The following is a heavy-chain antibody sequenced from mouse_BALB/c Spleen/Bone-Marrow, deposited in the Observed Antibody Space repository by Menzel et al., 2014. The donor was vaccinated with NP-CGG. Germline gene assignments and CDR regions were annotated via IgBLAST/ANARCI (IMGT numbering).Heavy chain of an antibody. CDR3: ARINGYDY. D-gene: IGHD2-2*01. J-gene: IGHJ2*01. CDR2: MDPNTGRT. V-gene: IGHV1S81*02. Sequence: VQLQQSGAELVKPGASVKLSCKASGYTFTSYWMHWVKQRPGQGLEWIGEMDPNTGRTDYNKKFKSQVSLTVDKSPSTAYMHLSSLTSEDSAVYYCARINGYDYWGQGTTLTVSS. CDR1: GYTFTSYW.